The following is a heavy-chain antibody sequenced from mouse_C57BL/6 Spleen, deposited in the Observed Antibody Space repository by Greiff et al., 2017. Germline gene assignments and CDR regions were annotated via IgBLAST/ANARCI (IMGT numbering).Heavy chain of an antibody. V-gene: IGHV1-64*01. Sequence: QVQLQQPGAELVKPGASVKLSCKASGYTFTSYWMHWVKQRPGQGLEWIGMIHPNSGSTNYNEKFKSKATLTVDKSSITAYMQLSSLTSEDSAVYYCAREGGYYYGSSSYYAMDYWGQGTSVTVSS. J-gene: IGHJ4*01. D-gene: IGHD1-1*01. CDR1: GYTFTSYW. CDR2: IHPNSGST. CDR3: AREGGYYYGSSSYYAMDY.